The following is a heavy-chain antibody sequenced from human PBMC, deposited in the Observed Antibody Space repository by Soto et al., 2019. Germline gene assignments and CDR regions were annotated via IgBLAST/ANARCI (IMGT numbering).Heavy chain of an antibody. CDR2: ISHSGST. V-gene: IGHV4-34*01. CDR1: GGSFNDYY. Sequence: QVQLQQWGAGLLKPSETLSLTCAVYGGSFNDYYWSWIRQPPGKGLEWIGEISHSGSTNYNPSLKSRVAISIDTSKNQFSLKLSSVTAADTAVYYCARSVVGDSSGYYPGYWGQGTLVTVSS. J-gene: IGHJ4*02. CDR3: ARSVVGDSSGYYPGY. D-gene: IGHD3-22*01.